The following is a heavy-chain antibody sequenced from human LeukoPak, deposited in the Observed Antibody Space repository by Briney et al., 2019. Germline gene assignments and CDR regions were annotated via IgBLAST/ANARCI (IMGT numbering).Heavy chain of an antibody. Sequence: GGSLRLSCAGSGFTFSSYWMHWVRQVPGKGLVWVSQINTDGSSTNYADSVKGRFTISRDNAKNTLYLQMNSLRAEDTAMFYCARDSYSKNDYWGQGTLVTVSS. J-gene: IGHJ4*02. CDR1: GFTFSSYW. CDR2: INTDGSST. D-gene: IGHD4-11*01. V-gene: IGHV3-74*01. CDR3: ARDSYSKNDY.